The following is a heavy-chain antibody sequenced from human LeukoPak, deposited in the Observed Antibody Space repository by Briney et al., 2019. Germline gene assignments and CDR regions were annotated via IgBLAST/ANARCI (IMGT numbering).Heavy chain of an antibody. D-gene: IGHD1-14*01. V-gene: IGHV3-23*01. CDR2: ISGSGGTT. CDR3: AKVSGGGLYYDGMDV. CDR1: GFTFNNYA. J-gene: IGHJ6*02. Sequence: GGSLRLSCAASGFTFNNYAMNWVRQAPGKWLEWVSVISGSGGTTYYADSVKGRFTISRDSSKNTLYLQMNSLRAEDTAVYYCAKVSGGGLYYDGMDVWGQGTTVTVSS.